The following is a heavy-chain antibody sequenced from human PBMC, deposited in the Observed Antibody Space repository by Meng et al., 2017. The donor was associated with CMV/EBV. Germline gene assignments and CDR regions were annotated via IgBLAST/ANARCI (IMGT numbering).Heavy chain of an antibody. CDR2: IYYSGST. CDR1: GGSISSSSYY. Sequence: GSLRLSCTVSGGSISSSSYYWGWIRQPPGKGLEWIGSIYYSGSTYYNPSLKNRVTISVDTSKNQFSLKLSSVTAADTAVYYCARGHGGIFGVVIGGDWFDPWGQGTLVTVSS. D-gene: IGHD3-3*01. J-gene: IGHJ5*02. CDR3: ARGHGGIFGVVIGGDWFDP. V-gene: IGHV4-39*07.